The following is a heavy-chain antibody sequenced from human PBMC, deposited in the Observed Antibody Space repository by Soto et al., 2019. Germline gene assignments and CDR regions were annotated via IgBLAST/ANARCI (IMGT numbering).Heavy chain of an antibody. CDR3: ANGGFYYGSGSYYKALNWFDP. V-gene: IGHV3-23*01. Sequence: GWSLRLSCAASGFTFSSYAMSWVRQAPGKGLEWGSAISGSGGSTYYADSVKGRFTISRDNSKNTLYLQMNSLRAEDTAVYYCANGGFYYGSGSYYKALNWFDPWGQGTLVTVSS. CDR2: ISGSGGST. J-gene: IGHJ5*02. CDR1: GFTFSSYA. D-gene: IGHD3-10*01.